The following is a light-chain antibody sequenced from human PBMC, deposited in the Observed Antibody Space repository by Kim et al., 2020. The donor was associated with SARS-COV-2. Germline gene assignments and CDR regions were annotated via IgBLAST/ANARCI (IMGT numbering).Light chain of an antibody. J-gene: IGLJ2*01. CDR2: LNSAGSH. CDR3: QTWGTGIRV. Sequence: QLVLTQSPSASASLGASVKLTCTLSSGHSSYAIAWHQQQPEKGPRFLMKLNSAGSHTKGDGIPDRFSGSSSGAERYLTISSLQSEDEADYYCQTWGTGIRVFGGGTQLTVL. CDR1: SGHSSYA. V-gene: IGLV4-69*01.